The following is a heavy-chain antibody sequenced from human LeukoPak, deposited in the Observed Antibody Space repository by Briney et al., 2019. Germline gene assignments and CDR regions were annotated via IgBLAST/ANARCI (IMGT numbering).Heavy chain of an antibody. D-gene: IGHD4-23*01. J-gene: IGHJ4*02. CDR1: GGSISSGGYY. V-gene: IGHV4-31*03. Sequence: SQTLSLTCTVSGGSISSGGYYWSWIRQHPGKGLEWIGYIYYSGSTYYNPSLKSRVTISVDTSKNQFSLKLSSVTAADTAVYYCARDSPTAYYGGTAPPLWGQGTLVTVSS. CDR2: IYYSGST. CDR3: ARDSPTAYYGGTAPPL.